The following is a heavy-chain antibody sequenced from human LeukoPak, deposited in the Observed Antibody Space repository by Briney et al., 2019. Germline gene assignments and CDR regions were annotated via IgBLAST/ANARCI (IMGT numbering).Heavy chain of an antibody. D-gene: IGHD4-17*01. J-gene: IGHJ5*02. CDR1: GGSISSSSYY. V-gene: IGHV4-39*07. CDR2: IYYSGST. CDR3: ARSDTTVTGLDP. Sequence: SETLSLTCTVSGGSISSSSYYWGWIRQPPRKGLEWIGSIYYSGSTYYNPSLKSRVTVSVDKSKNQFSLKLSSVTAADTAVYYCARSDTTVTGLDPWGQGTLVSVSS.